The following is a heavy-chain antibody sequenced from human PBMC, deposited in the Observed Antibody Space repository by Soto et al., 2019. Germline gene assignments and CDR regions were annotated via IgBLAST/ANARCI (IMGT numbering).Heavy chain of an antibody. D-gene: IGHD2-15*01. CDR2: IIPIFGTA. J-gene: IGHJ6*02. CDR1: GCTFSSYA. Sequence: VASVKVSCKASGCTFSSYAISWVRQAPGQGLEWMGGIIPIFGTANYAQKFQGRVTITADESTSTAYMELSSLRSEDTAVYYCARGGSRPRSGMDVWRQGPSVNV. CDR3: ARGGSRPRSGMDV. V-gene: IGHV1-69*13.